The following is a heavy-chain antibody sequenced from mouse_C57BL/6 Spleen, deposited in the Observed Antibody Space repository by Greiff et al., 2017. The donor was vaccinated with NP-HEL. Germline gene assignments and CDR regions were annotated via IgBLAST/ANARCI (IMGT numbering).Heavy chain of an antibody. J-gene: IGHJ2*01. CDR2: ISAGGSYT. CDR3: ARGSGYDY. D-gene: IGHD3-2*02. Sequence: EVMLVESGGGLVKPGGSLKLSCAASGFTFSSYAMSWVRQTPEKRLEWVATISAGGSYTYYPDNVKGRFTISRDNAKNNRYLQMSHLKSEDTAMYYCARGSGYDYWGQGTTLTVSS. V-gene: IGHV5-4*03. CDR1: GFTFSSYA.